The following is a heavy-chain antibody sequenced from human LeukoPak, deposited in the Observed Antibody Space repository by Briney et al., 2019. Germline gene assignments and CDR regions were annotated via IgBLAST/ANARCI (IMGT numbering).Heavy chain of an antibody. Sequence: SETLSLTCTVSGDSIRSSSYYWDWIRQPPGGGLERIGSIFYRGTTYYNPSLKSRVTISVDTSKNQFSLKLTSVTAADTSVYYCARDLGYDDFWSGYYTQYDAFDVWGQGTQLTVSS. D-gene: IGHD3-3*01. J-gene: IGHJ3*01. V-gene: IGHV4-39*07. CDR2: IFYRGTT. CDR3: ARDLGYDDFWSGYYTQYDAFDV. CDR1: GDSIRSSSYY.